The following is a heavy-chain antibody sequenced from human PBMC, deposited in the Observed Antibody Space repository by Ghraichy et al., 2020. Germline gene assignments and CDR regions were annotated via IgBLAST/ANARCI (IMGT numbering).Heavy chain of an antibody. CDR1: GGSISRSSYY. D-gene: IGHD5-24*01. Sequence: SETLSLTCTVSGGSISRSSYYWGWIRQPPGKGLEWIGSIYYSGSTYYNPSLKSRVTISVDTSKNQFSLKLSSVTAADTAVYYCARRSFDDGYNSLVGAFDIWGQGTMVTVSS. V-gene: IGHV4-39*01. CDR2: IYYSGST. J-gene: IGHJ3*02. CDR3: ARRSFDDGYNSLVGAFDI.